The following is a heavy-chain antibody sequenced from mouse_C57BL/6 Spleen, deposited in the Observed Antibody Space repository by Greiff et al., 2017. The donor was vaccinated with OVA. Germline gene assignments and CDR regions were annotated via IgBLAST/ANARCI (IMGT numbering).Heavy chain of an antibody. CDR2: IYPGDGDT. CDR3: ARRYDYDETWFAY. CDR1: GYAFSSSW. V-gene: IGHV1-82*01. Sequence: VQLVESGPELVKPGASVKISCKASGYAFSSSWMNWVKQRPGKGLEWIGRIYPGDGDTNYNGKFKGKATLTADKSSSTAYMQLSSLTSEDSAVYFCARRYDYDETWFAYWGQGTLVTVSA. D-gene: IGHD2-4*01. J-gene: IGHJ3*01.